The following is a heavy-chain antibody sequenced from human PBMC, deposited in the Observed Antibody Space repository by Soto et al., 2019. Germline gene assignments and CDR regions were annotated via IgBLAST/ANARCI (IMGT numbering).Heavy chain of an antibody. Sequence: VQLLESGGGLVQPGGSLRLSCAASGFTFSSYAMSSVRQAPVKGLEWVSAMSGSGGSTYYADSVKGRFSISRDNSKNTPYLQMNGLRAEDTAVYYCAKALLWPDEHGYWYGYLWGSGTLVTVSS. CDR1: GFTFSSYA. CDR3: AKALLWPDEHGYWYGYL. D-gene: IGHD2-2*01. CDR2: MSGSGGST. J-gene: IGHJ2*01. V-gene: IGHV3-23*01.